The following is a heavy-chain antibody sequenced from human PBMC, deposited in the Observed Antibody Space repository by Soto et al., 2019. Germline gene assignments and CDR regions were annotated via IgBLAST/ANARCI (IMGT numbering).Heavy chain of an antibody. V-gene: IGHV4-59*08. J-gene: IGHJ4*02. D-gene: IGHD3-10*01. CDR2: IYYSGST. Sequence: PSETLSLTCTVSGGSISSYYWSWIRQPPGKGLEWIGYIYYSGSTNYNPSLKSRVTISVDTSKNQFSLKLSSVTAADTAVYYCERHPFGGGLYYFDYWGQGTLVTVSS. CDR3: ERHPFGGGLYYFDY. CDR1: GGSISSYY.